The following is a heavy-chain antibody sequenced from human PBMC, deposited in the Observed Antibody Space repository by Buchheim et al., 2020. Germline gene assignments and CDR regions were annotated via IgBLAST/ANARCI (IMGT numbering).Heavy chain of an antibody. D-gene: IGHD3-10*01. Sequence: QVQLVQSGAEVKKPGASVKVSCKASGYTFTSYYMHWVRQAPGQGLEWMGIINHSGGSTSYAQTFQGRVTMTRDTSTSPGYMELSSLRSEDTAVYYCAREGWVRGGPPYGMDVWGQGTT. J-gene: IGHJ6*02. V-gene: IGHV1-46*01. CDR2: INHSGGST. CDR3: AREGWVRGGPPYGMDV. CDR1: GYTFTSYY.